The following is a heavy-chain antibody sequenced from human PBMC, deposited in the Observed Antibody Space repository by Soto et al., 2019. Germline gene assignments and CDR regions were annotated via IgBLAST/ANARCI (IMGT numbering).Heavy chain of an antibody. CDR2: ISAYNGNT. CDR3: ARDRVYSGYDYYYYGMDV. J-gene: IGHJ6*02. CDR1: GYTFTSYG. D-gene: IGHD5-12*01. Sequence: APVKVSCKASGYTFTSYGISWVRQAPGQGLEWMGWISAYNGNTNYAQKLQGRVTMTTDTSTSTAYMELRSLRSDDTAVYYCARDRVYSGYDYYYYGMDVWGQGTTVTVSS. V-gene: IGHV1-18*01.